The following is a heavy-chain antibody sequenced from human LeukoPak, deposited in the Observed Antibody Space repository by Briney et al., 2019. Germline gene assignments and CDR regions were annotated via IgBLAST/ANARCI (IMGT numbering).Heavy chain of an antibody. J-gene: IGHJ4*02. CDR1: GFTFSSYA. V-gene: IGHV3-23*01. Sequence: GGSLRLSCAASGFTFSSYAMTWVRQAPGKGLEWVSAMSGSGGMTYSADSVKGRFTISRDNSKDTLYMQMNSLSVEDTAIYFCAKGPFLYYDASGYNYFESWGQGTLVTVSS. CDR2: MSGSGGMT. D-gene: IGHD3-22*01. CDR3: AKGPFLYYDASGYNYFES.